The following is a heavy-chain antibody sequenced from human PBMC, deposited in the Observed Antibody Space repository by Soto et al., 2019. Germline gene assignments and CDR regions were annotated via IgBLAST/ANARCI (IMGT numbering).Heavy chain of an antibody. Sequence: SVTLSLTCPVSGGSISSGDYYLSWIRQPPGKGLEWIGYVYYSGSTYYNPSLKSRVTISVDTSKNQFSLKLSSVTAADTAVYYCARDPYSLSPKYNWSGPWGKGILVTVSS. CDR2: VYYSGST. J-gene: IGHJ5*01. V-gene: IGHV4-30-4*01. D-gene: IGHD3-16*01. CDR1: GGSISSGDYY. CDR3: ARDPYSLSPKYNWSGP.